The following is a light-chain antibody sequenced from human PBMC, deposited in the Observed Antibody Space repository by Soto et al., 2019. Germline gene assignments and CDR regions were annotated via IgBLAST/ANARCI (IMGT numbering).Light chain of an antibody. CDR2: AAS. CDR3: QQARSFPHA. Sequence: DIPMTPAHSFVSALVGDRVTITCRASQVISSWLAWYQPKPGKAPKLLIYAASSLQSGDPSRFSGSESGTDFTLTIIRLQAEDSATYFCQQARSFPHAFGGGTKVDIK. J-gene: IGKJ4*01. CDR1: QVISSW. V-gene: IGKV1-12*01.